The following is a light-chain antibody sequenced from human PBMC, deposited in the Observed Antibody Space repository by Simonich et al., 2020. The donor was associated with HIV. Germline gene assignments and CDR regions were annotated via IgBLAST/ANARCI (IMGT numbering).Light chain of an antibody. CDR1: SSDIGSYKL. J-gene: IGLJ3*02. V-gene: IGLV2-14*02. CDR3: SSYTSSSTWV. CDR2: DVS. Sequence: QSALTQPASVSGSPGQSITISCTGTSSDIGSYKLVSWYQQHPGKAPKLMLYDVSKRPSGVSNRFSGSKSGNTASLTISGLQAEDEADYYCSSYTSSSTWVFGGGTKLTVL.